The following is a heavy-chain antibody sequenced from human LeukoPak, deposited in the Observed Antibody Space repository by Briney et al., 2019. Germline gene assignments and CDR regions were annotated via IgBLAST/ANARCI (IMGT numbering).Heavy chain of an antibody. Sequence: ASVKVSCKVSGNSLIYLSMHWVRQAPGKGLEWLGGLDPEGGGLIYAQNFQGRVIMTEDTSTDTAYMELSSLKSEDTGVYYCARGRTESYYYMDVWGRGTTVTIPS. CDR2: LDPEGGGL. V-gene: IGHV1-24*01. CDR3: ARGRTESYYYMDV. CDR1: GNSLIYLS. D-gene: IGHD3-10*01. J-gene: IGHJ6*03.